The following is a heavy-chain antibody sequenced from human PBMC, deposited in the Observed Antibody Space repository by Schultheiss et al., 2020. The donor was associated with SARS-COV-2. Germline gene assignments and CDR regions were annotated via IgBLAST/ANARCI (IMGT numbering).Heavy chain of an antibody. Sequence: GESLKISCKASGYTFTDYNINWVRQAPGQGLEWMGWVSTYNGNTNFEQNFQGRVTLTTDTSTSTAYMELRSLRSDDTAVYYCARVRGGGDFDYWGQGTLVTVSS. D-gene: IGHD2-15*01. CDR3: ARVRGGGDFDY. CDR2: VSTYNGNT. J-gene: IGHJ4*02. CDR1: GYTFTDYN. V-gene: IGHV1-18*04.